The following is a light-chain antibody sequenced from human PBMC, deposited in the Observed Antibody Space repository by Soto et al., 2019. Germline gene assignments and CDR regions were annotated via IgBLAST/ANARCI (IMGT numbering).Light chain of an antibody. CDR2: DVS. Sequence: DIQMTQSPSSLSASIGDRVTITCQASQDVNNSLNWYQQKPRKAPNLLIYDVSNLVTGVPSRFGGSGSGTDFTFTISRLQPEDIGAYYCQQYYKVPVTFGQGTRLEI. CDR3: QQYYKVPVT. V-gene: IGKV1-33*01. J-gene: IGKJ5*01. CDR1: QDVNNS.